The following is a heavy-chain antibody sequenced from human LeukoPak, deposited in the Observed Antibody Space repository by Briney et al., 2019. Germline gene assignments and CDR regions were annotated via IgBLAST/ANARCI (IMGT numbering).Heavy chain of an antibody. CDR3: ASSTAAGTRNFDY. CDR1: GFTVSSNY. Sequence: GGSPRLSCAASGFTVSSNYMSWVRQAPGKGLEWVSVIYSGGSTYYADSVKGRFTISRDNSKNTLYLQMNSLRAEDTAVYYCASSTAAGTRNFDYWGQGTLVTVSS. CDR2: IYSGGST. D-gene: IGHD6-13*01. J-gene: IGHJ4*02. V-gene: IGHV3-53*01.